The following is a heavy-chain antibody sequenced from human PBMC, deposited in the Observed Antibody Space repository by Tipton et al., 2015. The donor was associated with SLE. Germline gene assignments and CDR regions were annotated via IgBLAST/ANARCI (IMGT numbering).Heavy chain of an antibody. CDR2: INPIVGDT. J-gene: IGHJ4*02. CDR1: GYTFRGYY. V-gene: IGHV1-2*02. CDR3: ARDNSPDFDY. Sequence: QSGPEVKKPGASVKVSCKASGYTFRGYYIHWVRQAPGRGLEWMGWINPIVGDTKYAQKFQGRITMTRDTSISTAYMELSRLRSDDTAVYYCARDNSPDFDYWGQGTLVTVSS. D-gene: IGHD2/OR15-2a*01.